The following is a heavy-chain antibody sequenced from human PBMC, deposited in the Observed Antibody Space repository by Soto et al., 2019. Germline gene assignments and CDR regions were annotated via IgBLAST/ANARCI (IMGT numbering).Heavy chain of an antibody. D-gene: IGHD6-19*01. J-gene: IGHJ4*02. CDR2: IYHSGST. CDR1: GSSISSSSYY. CDR3: AIHNSGWYIH. Sequence: QLQLHESGPGLVKPSETLFLTCTVSGSSISSSSYYWGWLRQPPGQGLEWIGSIYHSGSTYYNPALKSRVTISVDTSKNQFSLKLSSVTAADTAVYYWAIHNSGWYIHWGQGTLVTVSS. V-gene: IGHV4-39*01.